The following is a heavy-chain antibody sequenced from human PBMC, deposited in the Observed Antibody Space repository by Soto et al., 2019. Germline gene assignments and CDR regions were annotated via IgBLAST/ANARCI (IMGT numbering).Heavy chain of an antibody. V-gene: IGHV1-18*01. CDR3: AKSWGVLMDWGNIRGRGYYYYMDV. J-gene: IGHJ6*03. CDR1: GYTFTSYG. CDR2: ISAYNGNT. Sequence: ASVKVSCKASGYTFTSYGISWVRQAPGQGLEWMGWISAYNGNTNYAQKLQGRVTMTTDTSTSTAYMELRSLRAEDTAVYYCAKSWGVLMDWGNIRGRGYYYYMDVWGKGTTVTVSS. D-gene: IGHD2-8*01.